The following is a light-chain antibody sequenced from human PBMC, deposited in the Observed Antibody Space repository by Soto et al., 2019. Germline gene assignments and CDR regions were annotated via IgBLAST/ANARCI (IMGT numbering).Light chain of an antibody. Sequence: IVMTQSPATLSVSPGERVTLSCRTSQTVGRNLAWYQQKPGQAPRLLIFGASTRATGLPDRFSGSGSGSEFTLTISSLQSEDVAVYYCQQYNNWPPYTFGQGT. V-gene: IGKV3-15*01. CDR1: QTVGRN. CDR2: GAS. J-gene: IGKJ2*01. CDR3: QQYNNWPPYT.